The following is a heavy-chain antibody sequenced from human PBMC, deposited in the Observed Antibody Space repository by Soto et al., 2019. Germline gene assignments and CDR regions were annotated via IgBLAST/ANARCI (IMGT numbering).Heavy chain of an antibody. V-gene: IGHV3-30*18. CDR2: ISYDGSNK. CDR3: AKEHYSSRWYGFVPFDY. CDR1: GFTFSSYG. Sequence: QVQLVESGGGVVQPGRSLRLSCAASGFTFSSYGMHWVRQAPGKGLEWVAVISYDGSNKYYADSVKGRFTISRDNSKNTLYLQMNSLRAEDTAVYYCAKEHYSSRWYGFVPFDYWGQGTLVTVSS. J-gene: IGHJ4*02. D-gene: IGHD6-13*01.